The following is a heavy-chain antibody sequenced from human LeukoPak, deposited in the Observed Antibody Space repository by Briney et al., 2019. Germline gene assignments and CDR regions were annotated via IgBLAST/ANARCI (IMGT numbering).Heavy chain of an antibody. J-gene: IGHJ4*02. CDR3: ASHPSSGRGLDY. CDR1: GYTFTSYD. V-gene: IGHV1-8*01. CDR2: MNPNSGNT. Sequence: GASVKVSCKASGYTFTSYDINWVRQATGQGLEWMGWMNPNSGNTGYAQKFQGRVTMTRNTSISTAYMELSSLRSEDTAVYCCASHPSSGRGLDYWGQGTLVTVSS. D-gene: IGHD6-19*01.